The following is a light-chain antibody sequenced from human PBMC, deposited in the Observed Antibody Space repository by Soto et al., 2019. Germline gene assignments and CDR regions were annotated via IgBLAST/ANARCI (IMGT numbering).Light chain of an antibody. V-gene: IGKV1-39*01. CDR2: AAS. J-gene: IGKJ1*01. CDR1: QSICSY. Sequence: DIQMTQSPSSLSASVGDRVTITCRASQSICSYLNWYQQKPGKAPKLLIYAASSLQSGVPSRFSGSGSGTDFTLTISSLQPEDFATYYCQQSCSTPTWTFGQGTKVDIK. CDR3: QQSCSTPTWT.